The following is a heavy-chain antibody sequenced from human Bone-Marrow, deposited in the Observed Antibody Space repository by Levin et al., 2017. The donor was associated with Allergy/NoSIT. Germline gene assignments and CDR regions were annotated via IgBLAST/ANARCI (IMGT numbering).Heavy chain of an antibody. J-gene: IGHJ6*02. V-gene: IGHV3-7*04. Sequence: PGGSLRLSCAASGFTFANYCMNWVRRVPGKGLEWVANINPDGGARVYVDSVRGRFTISRDNAKNSMDLQMNSLRGEDTAVYYCVGGGHRVVWGQGISVTVSS. CDR3: VGGGHRVV. CDR1: GFTFANYC. CDR2: INPDGGAR.